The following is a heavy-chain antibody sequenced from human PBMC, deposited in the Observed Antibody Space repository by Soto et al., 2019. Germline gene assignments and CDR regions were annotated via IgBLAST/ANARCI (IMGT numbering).Heavy chain of an antibody. Sequence: PSETLSLTCSVSGYSVTSSDYYCAWIRQPPGKGLEWIGSMFYSGLTYYNSSLKSRVTLSVDTSKNQFSVRLNSVTAADTAVYYCAPLSVSLSGPYGIHVWGQGTTVTVSS. CDR3: APLSVSLSGPYGIHV. CDR2: MFYSGLT. CDR1: GYSVTSSDYY. J-gene: IGHJ6*02. V-gene: IGHV4-39*01. D-gene: IGHD2-15*01.